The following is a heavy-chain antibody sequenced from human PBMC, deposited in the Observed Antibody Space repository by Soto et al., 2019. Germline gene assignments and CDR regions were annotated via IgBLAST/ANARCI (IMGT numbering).Heavy chain of an antibody. D-gene: IGHD3-3*02. CDR3: VSGSSFTPPPNTNFDY. V-gene: IGHV3-33*01. Sequence: QVQLVESGGGVVQPGRSLRLSCAASGFSFSSYGMHWVRQAPGKGLEWVALIWYDGSNEYYADSVKGRFTISRDNYKNTLYLQMRSLPVDAPAVYYCVSGSSFTPPPNTNFDYWGQGTLVPVSS. J-gene: IGHJ4*02. CDR2: IWYDGSNE. CDR1: GFSFSSYG.